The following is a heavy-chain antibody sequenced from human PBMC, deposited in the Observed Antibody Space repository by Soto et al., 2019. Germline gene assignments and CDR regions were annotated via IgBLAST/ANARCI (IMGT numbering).Heavy chain of an antibody. CDR3: AKTPRRYCSNGECYPGYFDY. Sequence: EVQLLESGGGLVQPGGSLRLSFAASGFTFSTYPRNWVRQAPGRGRGWVEGVIGSGDSTYYADSVKGRFTISRDNSQNTLYVEMNSLRADDTAVYYCAKTPRRYCSNGECYPGYFDYWGLGTLVTVSS. CDR1: GFTFSTYP. D-gene: IGHD2-8*01. CDR2: VIGSGDST. J-gene: IGHJ4*02. V-gene: IGHV3-23*01.